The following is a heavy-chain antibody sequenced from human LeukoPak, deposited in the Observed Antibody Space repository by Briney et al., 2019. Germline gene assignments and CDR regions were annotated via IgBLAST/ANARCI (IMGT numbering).Heavy chain of an antibody. CDR2: ISGSGGST. Sequence: GGSLRLSCAASGFTFSSYAMSWVRQAPGKGLEWVSAISGSGGSTYYADSVKGRFTISRDNSKNILFLQMNSLKAEDTGVYYCAREKTAYYYDRSGFPEGAFDVWGQGTMVTVSS. J-gene: IGHJ3*01. V-gene: IGHV3-23*01. D-gene: IGHD3-22*01. CDR3: AREKTAYYYDRSGFPEGAFDV. CDR1: GFTFSSYA.